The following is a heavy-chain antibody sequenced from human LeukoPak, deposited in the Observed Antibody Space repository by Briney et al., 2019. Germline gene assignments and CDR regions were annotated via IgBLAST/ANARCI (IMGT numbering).Heavy chain of an antibody. CDR2: ISGSGGST. D-gene: IGHD2-2*01. J-gene: IGHJ4*02. Sequence: PGGPLRLSCAASGFTLSSYAMSWVRQAPGKGLEWVSAISGSGGSTYYADSVKGRFTISRDNSKNTLYLQMNSLRAEDTAVYYCANRLGPAYFDYWGQGTLVTVSS. CDR1: GFTLSSYA. V-gene: IGHV3-23*01. CDR3: ANRLGPAYFDY.